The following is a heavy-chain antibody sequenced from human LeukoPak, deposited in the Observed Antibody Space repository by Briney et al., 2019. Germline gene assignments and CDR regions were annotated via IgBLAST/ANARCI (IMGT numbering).Heavy chain of an antibody. CDR1: GDFISSDYY. V-gene: IGHV4-38-2*01. D-gene: IGHD3-10*01. Sequence: KSSETLSLTCAVSGDFISSDYYWGWIRQPPGKGLEWIGSIYHSGRTYYNPSLKSRVTISVDTSKNRFSLKLSSVTAADTAMYYCARGTHYYGSNWFDPRSQGTLVTVSS. CDR2: IYHSGRT. CDR3: ARGTHYYGSNWFDP. J-gene: IGHJ5*02.